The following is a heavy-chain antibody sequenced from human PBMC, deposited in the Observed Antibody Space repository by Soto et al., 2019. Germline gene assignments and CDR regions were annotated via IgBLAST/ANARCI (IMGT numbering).Heavy chain of an antibody. CDR3: ARSRKSNGMDF. CDR1: GFTFSSYD. CDR2: IGTAGDT. V-gene: IGHV3-13*01. Sequence: GGSLRLSCAASGFTFSSYDMHWVRQATGKGLEWVSAIGTAGDTYYPGSVKGRFTISRENAKNSLYLQMNSLRAEDTAVYYCARSRKSNGMDFWGQGTTVTVSS. J-gene: IGHJ6*02.